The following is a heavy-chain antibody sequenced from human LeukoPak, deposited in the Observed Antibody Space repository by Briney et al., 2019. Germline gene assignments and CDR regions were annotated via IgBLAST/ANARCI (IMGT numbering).Heavy chain of an antibody. CDR1: GYSISSGYY. D-gene: IGHD3-10*01. J-gene: IGHJ4*02. V-gene: IGHV4-38-2*02. CDR3: ARERVLLWFGELPRVFDY. Sequence: PSETLSLTCTVSGYSISSGYYWGWIRQPAGKGLEWIGSIYHSGSTYYNPSLNSRVTISVDTSKNQFSLKLSSVTAADTAVYYCARERVLLWFGELPRVFDYWGQGTLVTVSS. CDR2: IYHSGST.